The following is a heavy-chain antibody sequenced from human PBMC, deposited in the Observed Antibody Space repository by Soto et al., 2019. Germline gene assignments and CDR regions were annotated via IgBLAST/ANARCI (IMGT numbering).Heavy chain of an antibody. Sequence: PGGSLRLSCAASGFTFSSYAMHWVRQAPGKGLEWVAVISYDGSNKYYADSVKGRFTISRDNSKNTLYLQMNSLRAEDTAVYYCARLIAAAAKPVFWYYYGMDVWGQGTTVTVSS. CDR3: ARLIAAAAKPVFWYYYGMDV. J-gene: IGHJ6*02. CDR1: GFTFSSYA. V-gene: IGHV3-30-3*01. D-gene: IGHD6-13*01. CDR2: ISYDGSNK.